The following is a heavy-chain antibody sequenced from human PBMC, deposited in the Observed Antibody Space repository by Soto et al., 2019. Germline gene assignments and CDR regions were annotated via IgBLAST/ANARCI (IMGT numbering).Heavy chain of an antibody. J-gene: IGHJ5*02. Sequence: GASVKVSCKVSGYTLTELSMHWVRQAPGKGLEWMGGFDPEDGETIYAQKFQGGVTMTEDTSTDTAYMELSSLRSEDTAVYYCAADSYCSGGSCYSPLSWGQGTLVTVSS. CDR1: GYTLTELS. CDR2: FDPEDGET. CDR3: AADSYCSGGSCYSPLS. D-gene: IGHD2-15*01. V-gene: IGHV1-24*01.